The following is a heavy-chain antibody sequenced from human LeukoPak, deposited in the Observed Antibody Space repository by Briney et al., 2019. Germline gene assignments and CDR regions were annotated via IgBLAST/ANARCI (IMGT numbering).Heavy chain of an antibody. Sequence: ASVKVSCKASGYTFTGYYMHWVRQAPGQGLEWMGWINPNSGGTNYAQKFQGRVTMTRDTSISTAYMELSRLRSADTAVYYCARVRYGAYAGDYWGQGTLVTVSS. CDR1: GYTFTGYY. V-gene: IGHV1-2*02. J-gene: IGHJ4*02. CDR3: ARVRYGAYAGDY. D-gene: IGHD4-17*01. CDR2: INPNSGGT.